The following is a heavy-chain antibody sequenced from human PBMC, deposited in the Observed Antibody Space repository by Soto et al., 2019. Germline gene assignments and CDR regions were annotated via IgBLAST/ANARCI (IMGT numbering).Heavy chain of an antibody. Sequence: SVKVSCKASGGTFSTATISWVRQAPGQGLEWMGGIMPIFRTADYAQKFQGRVTITADESTSTAYLELRSLRSEDTAVYYCARDKDRPQLGGNYYYIMDVWGQGTTVTVSS. V-gene: IGHV1-69*13. CDR2: IMPIFRTA. D-gene: IGHD3-3*02. J-gene: IGHJ6*02. CDR1: GGTFSTAT. CDR3: ARDKDRPQLGGNYYYIMDV.